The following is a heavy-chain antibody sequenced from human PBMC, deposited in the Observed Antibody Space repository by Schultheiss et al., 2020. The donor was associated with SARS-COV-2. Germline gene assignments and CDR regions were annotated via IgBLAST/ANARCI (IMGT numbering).Heavy chain of an antibody. CDR1: GFTFSDYY. CDR2: ISSSSSYT. V-gene: IGHV3-11*06. D-gene: IGHD2-2*01. J-gene: IGHJ6*02. CDR3: ASLHCSGSNCYGIYYHGMDV. Sequence: GGSLRLSCAASGFTFSDYYMSWIRQAPGKGLEWVSYISSSSSYTNYADSVKGRFTISRDNAKNSLYLQMNSLRTEDTAVYYCASLHCSGSNCYGIYYHGMDVWGQGTTVTVSS.